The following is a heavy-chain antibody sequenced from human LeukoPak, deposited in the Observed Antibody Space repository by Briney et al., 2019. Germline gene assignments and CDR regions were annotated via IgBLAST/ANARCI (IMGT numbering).Heavy chain of an antibody. CDR2: ISSSGSTI. J-gene: IGHJ6*03. Sequence: GGSLRLSCAASGFTFSSYSMNWVRQAPGKGLEWVSYISSSGSTIYYADSVKGRFTTSRDNAKNSLYLQINSLSAGDTAVYYWARSSTTEVLYYYYYYMEVSGEGTTVSASS. CDR1: GFTFSSYS. V-gene: IGHV3-48*01. D-gene: IGHD4-23*01. CDR3: ARSSTTEVLYYYYYYMEV.